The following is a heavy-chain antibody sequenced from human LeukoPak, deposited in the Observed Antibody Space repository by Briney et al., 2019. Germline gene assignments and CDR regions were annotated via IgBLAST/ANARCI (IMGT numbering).Heavy chain of an antibody. J-gene: IGHJ4*02. Sequence: GGSLRLSCAVSGFTLRRYAMRWLRQAPGRGLEWVSALSAGGGGAYYADSVKGRFTISRDNSKNTLYLQMNSLRAEDTAVYYCAKEGSGRTFNFDYWGQGTLVTVSS. D-gene: IGHD3-10*01. CDR3: AKEGSGRTFNFDY. CDR1: GFTLRRYA. V-gene: IGHV3-23*01. CDR2: LSAGGGGA.